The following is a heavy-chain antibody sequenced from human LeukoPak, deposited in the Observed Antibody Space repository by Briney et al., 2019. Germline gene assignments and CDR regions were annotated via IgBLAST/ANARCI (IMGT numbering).Heavy chain of an antibody. J-gene: IGHJ6*02. CDR2: IFPIFDLT. Sequence: SVKVSCKASGGTFRNYGFTWVRQAPGQGLEWMGRIFPIFDLTDYAPKFRGRVTITADKSTRTTYMELSSLRSDDTAVYYCARDGGWLQTQNHYYYHGMDVWGQGTTVTVSS. CDR1: GGTFRNYG. D-gene: IGHD5-24*01. V-gene: IGHV1-69*04. CDR3: ARDGGWLQTQNHYYYHGMDV.